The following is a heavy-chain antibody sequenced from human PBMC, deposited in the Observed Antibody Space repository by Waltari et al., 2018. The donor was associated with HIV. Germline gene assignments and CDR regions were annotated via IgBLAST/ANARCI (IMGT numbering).Heavy chain of an antibody. J-gene: IGHJ6*02. V-gene: IGHV4-4*02. CDR3: ARGRERPHYYYYGMDV. Sequence: QVQLQESGPGLVKPSGTLSLTCAVSGGSISSSNWWSWVRQPPGKGLEGIGEIYHSGSTNNNPSLKVRVTISVDKSKNQFSLKLSSVTAADTAVYYCARGRERPHYYYYGMDVWGQGTTVTVSS. CDR2: IYHSGST. CDR1: GGSISSSNW.